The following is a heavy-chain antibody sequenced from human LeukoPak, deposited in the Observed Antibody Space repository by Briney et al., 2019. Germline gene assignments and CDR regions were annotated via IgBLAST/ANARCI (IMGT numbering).Heavy chain of an antibody. CDR2: ISAYNGNT. V-gene: IGHV1-18*01. D-gene: IGHD3-10*01. CDR1: GYTFTSYG. Sequence: ASVKVSCKASGYTFTSYGISWVRQAPGQGLEWMGWISAYNGNTNYAQKLQGRVTMTTDTSTSTAYMELRSLRSDDTAVYYCARDNPNYYGSGSCDYWGQGTLVTVS. J-gene: IGHJ4*02. CDR3: ARDNPNYYGSGSCDY.